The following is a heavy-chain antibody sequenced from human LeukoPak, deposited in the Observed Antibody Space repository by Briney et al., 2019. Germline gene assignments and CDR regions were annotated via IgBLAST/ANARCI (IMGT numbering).Heavy chain of an antibody. CDR2: IKQDGSEK. CDR1: GFTFSNYW. Sequence: PGGSLRLSCAASGFTFSNYWMNWVRQAPGKGLEWVANIKQDGSEKNYVDSVKGRFTISRDNAKNSLFLQMNSLRAEDTAVYYCARGSSGWEQTDCWGQGTLVTVSS. D-gene: IGHD6-19*01. CDR3: ARGSSGWEQTDC. J-gene: IGHJ4*02. V-gene: IGHV3-7*01.